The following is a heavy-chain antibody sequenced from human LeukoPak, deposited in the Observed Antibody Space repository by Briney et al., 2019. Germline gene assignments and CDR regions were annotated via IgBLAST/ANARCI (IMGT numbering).Heavy chain of an antibody. V-gene: IGHV4-59*08. CDR2: IYYSGST. CDR3: ARLRAVAAPFDY. Sequence: SETLSLTCTVSGGSISSYYWSWIRQPPGKGLEWIGYIYYSGSTNYNPSLKSRVTISVDTSKNQFSLKLSSVTAADTAVYYCARLRAVAAPFDYWGQGTLVTVSS. D-gene: IGHD2-15*01. J-gene: IGHJ4*02. CDR1: GGSISSYY.